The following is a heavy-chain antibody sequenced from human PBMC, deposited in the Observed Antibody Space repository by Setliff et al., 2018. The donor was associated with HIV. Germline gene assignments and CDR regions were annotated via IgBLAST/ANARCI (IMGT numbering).Heavy chain of an antibody. CDR2: ISRGGRTK. D-gene: IGHD3-22*01. V-gene: IGHV3-11*01. CDR3: AKDLVYYDSSGDLDY. J-gene: IGHJ4*02. Sequence: GGSLRLSCAPSGFTFSDYYMSWIRQAPGKGLEWISYISRGGRTKYYADSVKGRFTISRDNSKNTLYLQMNSLRAEDTAVYYCAKDLVYYDSSGDLDYWGQGTLVTVSS. CDR1: GFTFSDYY.